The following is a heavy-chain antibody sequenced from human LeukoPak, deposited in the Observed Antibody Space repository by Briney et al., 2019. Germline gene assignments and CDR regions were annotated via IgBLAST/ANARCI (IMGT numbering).Heavy chain of an antibody. CDR3: ARDFRLYYYGSGSDDPPEYYFDY. CDR2: INPNSGGT. V-gene: IGHV1-2*02. Sequence: ASVRVSCKASGYTFTGYYMHWVRQAPGQGLEWMGWINPNSGGTNYAQKFQGRVTMTRDTSISTAYMELSRLRSDDTAVYYCARDFRLYYYGSGSDDPPEYYFDYWGQGTLVTVSS. D-gene: IGHD3-10*01. J-gene: IGHJ4*02. CDR1: GYTFTGYY.